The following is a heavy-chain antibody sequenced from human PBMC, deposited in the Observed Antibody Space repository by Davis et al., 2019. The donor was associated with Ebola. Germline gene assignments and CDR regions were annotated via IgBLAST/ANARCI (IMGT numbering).Heavy chain of an antibody. V-gene: IGHV3-15*07. J-gene: IGHJ4*02. CDR2: TNSKTDGGTT. CDR3: TTVGGYSYGRVDY. CDR1: GFTFSSYS. Sequence: GESLKISCAASGFTFSSYSMNWVRQAPGKGLEWVGRTNSKTDGGTTDYAAPVKGRFTISRDESKNTLYLQMNSLKTEDTAVYYCTTVGGYSYGRVDYWGQGTLVTVSS. D-gene: IGHD5-18*01.